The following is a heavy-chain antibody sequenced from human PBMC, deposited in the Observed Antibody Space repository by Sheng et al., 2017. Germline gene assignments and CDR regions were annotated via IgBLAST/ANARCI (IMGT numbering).Heavy chain of an antibody. Sequence: QVQLVQSGAEVKKPGSSVKVSCKASGGTFSSYAISWVRQAPGQGLEWMGGIIPIFGTANYAQKFQGRVTITTDESTSTAYMELSSLRSEDTAVYYCARDGYYYDSSGYYQPYYFDYWGPGNPGHRLL. CDR3: ARDGYYYDSSGYYQPYYFDY. D-gene: IGHD3-22*01. CDR2: IIPIFGTA. J-gene: IGHJ4*02. V-gene: IGHV1-69*05. CDR1: GGTFSSYA.